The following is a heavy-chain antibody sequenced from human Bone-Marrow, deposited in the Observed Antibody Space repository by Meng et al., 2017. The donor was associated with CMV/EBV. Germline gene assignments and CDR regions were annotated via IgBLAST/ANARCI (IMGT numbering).Heavy chain of an antibody. CDR3: ARGNVLLWFGESHYYYGMDV. CDR2: IEQDDSED. D-gene: IGHD3-10*01. Sequence: GGSLRLSCVASGFSISSFWMSWVRQAPGKGLEWVANIEQDDSEDYHVDPVRGRFTISRDNAKNSLYLQMNSLRAEDTAVYYCARGNVLLWFGESHYYYGMDVWGQGTTVTVSS. J-gene: IGHJ6*02. CDR1: GFSISSFW. V-gene: IGHV3-7*01.